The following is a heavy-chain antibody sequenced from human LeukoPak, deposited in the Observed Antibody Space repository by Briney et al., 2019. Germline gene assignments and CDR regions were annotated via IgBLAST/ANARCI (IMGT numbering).Heavy chain of an antibody. J-gene: IGHJ4*02. CDR2: IKEDRTAD. CDR3: VRGGWELDY. Sequence: GGSLRLSCAASGFSVRDFWMAWVRQAPGKGLEWVAHIKEDRTADYYVDSVKGRFTISKDDGKNSLHLQLNSLRVEDTAVYYCVRGGWELDYWGQGTLVTVSS. V-gene: IGHV3-7*01. D-gene: IGHD4-23*01. CDR1: GFSVRDFW.